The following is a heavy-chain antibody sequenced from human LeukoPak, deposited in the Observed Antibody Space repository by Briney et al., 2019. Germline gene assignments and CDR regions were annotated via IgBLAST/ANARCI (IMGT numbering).Heavy chain of an antibody. CDR2: LNPSGNI. CDR1: GDSISRNSHY. J-gene: IGHJ4*02. Sequence: PSETLSLTCTVSGDSISRNSHYWCWIRQSAGKGLEWIGRLNPSGNINYNPSLKSRLTMSLDPSENKLPLKLSSVTAADTAVYYCARGRPSGDFFDYWGQGALVTVSS. D-gene: IGHD4-17*01. V-gene: IGHV4-61*02. CDR3: ARGRPSGDFFDY.